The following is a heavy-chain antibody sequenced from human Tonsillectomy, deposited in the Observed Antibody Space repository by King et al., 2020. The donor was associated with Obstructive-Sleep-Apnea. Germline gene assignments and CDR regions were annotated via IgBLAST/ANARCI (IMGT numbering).Heavy chain of an antibody. CDR1: GGSISSYY. J-gene: IGHJ4*02. V-gene: IGHV4-59*01. CDR3: ARNYYDSSGPYLGANYFDY. D-gene: IGHD3-22*01. CDR2: IYYSGNT. Sequence: QLQESGPGLVKPSETLSLTCTVSGGSISSYYWSWIRQPSGKGLEWIGYIYYSGNTNYNPSLKSRVTISVDTSKNQFSLKLSSVTAADTAVYYCARNYYDSSGPYLGANYFDYWGQGTLVTVSS.